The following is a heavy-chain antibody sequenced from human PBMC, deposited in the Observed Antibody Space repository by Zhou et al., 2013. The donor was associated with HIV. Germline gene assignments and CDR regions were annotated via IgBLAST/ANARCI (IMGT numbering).Heavy chain of an antibody. Sequence: QVQLVQSGAEVKKPGASVKVSCKASGYTFTSYYMHWVRQAPGQGLEWLGTINPSGGSTSYAQKFQGRITMTRDTSTSTVYMELSSLRSEDTAVYYCARGIVVVLVYDAFDIWGQGTVVTVSS. J-gene: IGHJ3*02. D-gene: IGHD2-21*01. CDR3: ARGIVVVLVYDAFDI. CDR1: GYTFTSYY. CDR2: INPSGGST. V-gene: IGHV1-46*01.